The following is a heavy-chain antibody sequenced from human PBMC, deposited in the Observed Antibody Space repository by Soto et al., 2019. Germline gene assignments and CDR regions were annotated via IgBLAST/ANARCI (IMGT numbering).Heavy chain of an antibody. CDR2: ITDNGGST. D-gene: IGHD4-17*01. Sequence: GSLRLSCAASGFTFRRDGMSWVRQAPGKGLEWVSLITDNGGSTYYADSVKGRFTISRDNTKNTLFLQMNSLRAEDTAVYYCAKERATTTAFDYWGQGALVTVSS. CDR1: GFTFRRDG. J-gene: IGHJ4*02. V-gene: IGHV3-23*01. CDR3: AKERATTTAFDY.